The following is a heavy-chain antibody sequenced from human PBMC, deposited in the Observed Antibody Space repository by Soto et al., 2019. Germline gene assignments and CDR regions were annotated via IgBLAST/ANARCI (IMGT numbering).Heavy chain of an antibody. D-gene: IGHD3-9*01. J-gene: IGHJ4*02. Sequence: SETLSLTCTVSGGSISSSSYYWGWIRQPPGKGLEWIGSIYYSGSTYYNPSLKSRVTISVDTSKNQFSLKLSSVTAADTAVYYCARQGGGLRYFDWLFDYWGQGTLVTVSS. CDR3: ARQGGGLRYFDWLFDY. V-gene: IGHV4-39*01. CDR1: GGSISSSSYY. CDR2: IYYSGST.